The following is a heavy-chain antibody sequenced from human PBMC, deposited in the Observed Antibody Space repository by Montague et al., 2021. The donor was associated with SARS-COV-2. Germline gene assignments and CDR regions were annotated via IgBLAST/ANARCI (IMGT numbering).Heavy chain of an antibody. CDR2: IYYSGST. Sequence: TLSLTCTVSGGSISSGGWYWSWIRPHPGKGLEWIGYIYYSGSTYYTPSLKSRVTISVDTSKNQFSLKLISVTAADTAVYYCARARRGSGSRSYFDILVSWFDPWGQGTLVTVSS. V-gene: IGHV4-31*03. D-gene: IGHD3-10*01. CDR1: GGSISSGGWY. J-gene: IGHJ5*02. CDR3: ARARRGSGSRSYFDILVSWFDP.